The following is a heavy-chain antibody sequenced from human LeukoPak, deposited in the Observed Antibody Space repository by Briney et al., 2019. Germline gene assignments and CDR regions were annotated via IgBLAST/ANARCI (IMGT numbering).Heavy chain of an antibody. CDR2: INHSGST. D-gene: IGHD3-3*01. Sequence: PSETLSLTCAVYGGSFSGYYWSWIRQPPGKGLEWIGEINHSGSTNYNPSLKSRVTISVDTSKNQFSLKLSSVTAADTAVYYCARESRATYYDFWSGPKQEQYFDYWGQGTLVTVSS. CDR3: ARESRATYYDFWSGPKQEQYFDY. V-gene: IGHV4-34*01. J-gene: IGHJ4*02. CDR1: GGSFSGYY.